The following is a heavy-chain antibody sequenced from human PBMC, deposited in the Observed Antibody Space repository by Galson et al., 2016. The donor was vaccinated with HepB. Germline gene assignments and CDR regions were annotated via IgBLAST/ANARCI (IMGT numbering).Heavy chain of an antibody. Sequence: SLRLSCAASGFTLSSYRINWVRQAPGKGLEWVSSISRGGTYKYYAVSVEGRFTISRDNTKNSLYLQMNSLRDEDTAVYFCARDKSSGYSDAFDMWGQGTMVTVSS. CDR1: GFTLSSYR. V-gene: IGHV3-21*01. D-gene: IGHD3-22*01. J-gene: IGHJ3*02. CDR3: ARDKSSGYSDAFDM. CDR2: ISRGGTYK.